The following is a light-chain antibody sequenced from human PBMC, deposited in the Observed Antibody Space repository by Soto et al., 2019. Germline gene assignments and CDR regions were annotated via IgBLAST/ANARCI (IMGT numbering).Light chain of an antibody. Sequence: EIVLTQSPGTLSLSPGERVTLSCRASQIVATRFLAWYQQKPGQAPRLLIYGASSRATGIPDRFSGSGSGTDFTLTISRLGPEDFAVYFCQQYGNSPLTFGGGTKVEIK. CDR1: QIVATRF. J-gene: IGKJ4*01. V-gene: IGKV3-20*01. CDR2: GAS. CDR3: QQYGNSPLT.